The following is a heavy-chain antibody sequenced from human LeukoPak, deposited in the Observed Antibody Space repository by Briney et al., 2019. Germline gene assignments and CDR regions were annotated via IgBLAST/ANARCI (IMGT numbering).Heavy chain of an antibody. CDR1: GDSFSSVTDY. J-gene: IGHJ4*02. Sequence: SETLSLTCTVSGDSFSSVTDYWAWIRQPPGKGLEWIASGDYSGGTYYNPSLESRVAISADMSKKQISLKLTSVTGADTAVYYCAGERGEEYSSGWYKTNYFDKWGQGIRVTVSS. D-gene: IGHD6-19*01. V-gene: IGHV4-39*07. CDR2: GDYSGGT. CDR3: AGERGEEYSSGWYKTNYFDK.